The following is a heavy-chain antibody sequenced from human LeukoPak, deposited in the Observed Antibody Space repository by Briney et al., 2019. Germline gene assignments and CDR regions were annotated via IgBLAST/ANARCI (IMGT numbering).Heavy chain of an antibody. CDR3: ARSTSGRNYYYYMDV. CDR2: ISYDGSNK. Sequence: PGRSLRLSCAASGFTFSSYGMHWVRQAPGKGLEWVAVISYDGSNKYYVDSVKGRFTISRDNAKNSLYLQMNSLRAEDTAVYYCARSTSGRNYYYYMDVWGKGTTVTISS. CDR1: GFTFSSYG. D-gene: IGHD1-26*01. V-gene: IGHV3-30*03. J-gene: IGHJ6*03.